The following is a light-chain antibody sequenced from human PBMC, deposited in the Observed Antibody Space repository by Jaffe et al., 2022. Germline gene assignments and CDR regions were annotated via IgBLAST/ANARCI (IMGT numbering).Light chain of an antibody. V-gene: IGKV3-20*01. CDR3: QQYGSSVVGYT. J-gene: IGKJ2*01. Sequence: EIVLTQSPGTLSLSPGERATLSCRASQSVSSSYLAWYQQKPGQAPRLLIYGASSRATGIPDRFSGSGSGTDFTLTISRLEPEDFAVYYCQQYGSSVVGYTFGQGTKLEIK. CDR2: GAS. CDR1: QSVSSSY.